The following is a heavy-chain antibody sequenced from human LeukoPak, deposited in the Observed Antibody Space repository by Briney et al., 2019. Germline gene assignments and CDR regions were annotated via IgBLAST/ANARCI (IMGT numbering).Heavy chain of an antibody. CDR1: GDSISSSRYY. Sequence: SETLSLTCTVSGDSISSSRYYWGWIRQPPGKGLEWIGSIYYSGSTYYNPSLKSRVTISVDVSDNQIFLKLNSVTAADTAVYYCARQPARNWFDPWGQGTLVTVSS. CDR3: ARQPARNWFDP. V-gene: IGHV4-39*01. J-gene: IGHJ5*02. CDR2: IYYSGST.